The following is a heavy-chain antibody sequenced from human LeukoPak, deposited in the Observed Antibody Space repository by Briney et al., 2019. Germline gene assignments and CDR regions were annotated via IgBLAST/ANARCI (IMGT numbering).Heavy chain of an antibody. CDR1: GFTFSSYA. CDR2: ISASGGST. CDR3: ARLKVRGEIDY. J-gene: IGHJ4*02. Sequence: GGSLRLSCAASGFTFSSYAMSWVRQAPGKGLEWVSAISASGGSTYYTDSVKGRFTISRDNSKTTLFLQMNSLRAEDTALYYCARLKVRGEIDYWGQGTLVTVSS. V-gene: IGHV3-23*01. D-gene: IGHD3-10*01.